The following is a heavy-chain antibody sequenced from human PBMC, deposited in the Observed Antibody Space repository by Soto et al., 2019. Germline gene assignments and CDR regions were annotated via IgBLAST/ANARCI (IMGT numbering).Heavy chain of an antibody. J-gene: IGHJ5*02. D-gene: IGHD6-19*01. Sequence: SETLSLTCTVSGGSISSGDYYWSWIRQPPGKGLEWIGYIYYSGSTYYNPSLKSRVTISVDTSKNQFSLNLSSVTAADTAVYYCARERPAGCTPDPWGQGTLVTVSS. V-gene: IGHV4-30-4*01. CDR1: GGSISSGDYY. CDR2: IYYSGST. CDR3: ARERPAGCTPDP.